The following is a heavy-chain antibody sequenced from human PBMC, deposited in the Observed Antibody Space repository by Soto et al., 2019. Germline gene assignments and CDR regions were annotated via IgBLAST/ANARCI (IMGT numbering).Heavy chain of an antibody. CDR3: AKDGSYYDILTGYSVSEIFDY. CDR1: GFTFSSYG. J-gene: IGHJ4*02. V-gene: IGHV3-30*18. Sequence: GGSLRLSCAASGFTFSSYGMHWVRQAPGKGLEWVAVISYDGSNKYYADSVKGRFTISRDNSKNTLYLQMNSLRAEDTAVYYCAKDGSYYDILTGYSVSEIFDYWGQGT. D-gene: IGHD3-9*01. CDR2: ISYDGSNK.